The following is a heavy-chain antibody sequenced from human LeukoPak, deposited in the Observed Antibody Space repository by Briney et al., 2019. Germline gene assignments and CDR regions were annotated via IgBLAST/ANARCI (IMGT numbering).Heavy chain of an antibody. D-gene: IGHD6-13*01. CDR3: SRAGRSSWIGLSDN. CDR1: SRSTREYN. V-gene: IGHV4-59*01. CDR2: IYYTGST. J-gene: IGHJ4*02. Sequence: SETLSLTWTVSSRSTREYNWSWIRQPPGKGLEWIGYIYYTGSTTSNPSLKSRVTISVDTSKNQFSLKLSSVTAADTAVYYCSRAGRSSWIGLSDNWGAGTLVTVSS.